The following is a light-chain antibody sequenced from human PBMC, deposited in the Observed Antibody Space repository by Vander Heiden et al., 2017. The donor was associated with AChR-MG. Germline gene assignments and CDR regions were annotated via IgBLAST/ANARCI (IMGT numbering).Light chain of an antibody. CDR3: QQYNTFF. CDR2: KTS. J-gene: IGKJ3*01. CDR1: QGLTDW. V-gene: IGKV1-5*03. Sequence: DIQITQSPSTVSASVGDTVTITCRASQGLTDWVAWYQQKPGKAPKFLIYKTSNLESGVPSRFSGSGSGTEFTLTISSLQPDDFATYYCQQYNTFFFGPGTKVDVK.